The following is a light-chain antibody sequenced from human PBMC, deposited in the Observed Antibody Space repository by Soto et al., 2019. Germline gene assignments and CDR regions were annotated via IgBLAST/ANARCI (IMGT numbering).Light chain of an antibody. V-gene: IGKV3-20*01. CDR3: QQYGSSSWT. J-gene: IGKJ1*01. CDR1: QSVSSSY. Sequence: EIVLTQSPGTLSLSPGERATLSCTASQSVSSSYLAWYQQKPGQAPRLLIYGTSSRATAIPDRFSGSGSGTDFTLTISRLEPEDFAVYYCQQYGSSSWTFGQGTKVDIK. CDR2: GTS.